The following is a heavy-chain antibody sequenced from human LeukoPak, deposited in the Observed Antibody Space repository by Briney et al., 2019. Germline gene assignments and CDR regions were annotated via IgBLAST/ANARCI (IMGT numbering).Heavy chain of an antibody. Sequence: PGGSLRLSCAASGFSFSNSMNWVRQAPGKGLEWVAAISTTSGNIYYADSVKGRFTISRGNAKNSLYLQMNSLRVEDTALYYCASGGTQGLYYYYYYMDVWGKGTTVTISS. V-gene: IGHV3-21*01. J-gene: IGHJ6*03. D-gene: IGHD3-16*01. CDR3: ASGGTQGLYYYYYYMDV. CDR1: GFSFSNS. CDR2: ISTTSGNI.